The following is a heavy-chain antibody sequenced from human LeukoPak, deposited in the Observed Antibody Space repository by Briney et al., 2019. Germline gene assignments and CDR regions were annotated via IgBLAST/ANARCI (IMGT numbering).Heavy chain of an antibody. Sequence: ASVKVSCKVSGYTLTELSMHWVRQAPGKGLEWMGWISAYNGNTNYAQKLQGRVTMTTDTSTSTAYMELRSLRSDDTAVYYCARGPIIDIAIIPAADEYYYMDVWGKGTTVTVSS. CDR3: ARGPIIDIAIIPAADEYYYMDV. D-gene: IGHD2-2*01. CDR1: GYTLTELS. CDR2: ISAYNGNT. V-gene: IGHV1-18*01. J-gene: IGHJ6*03.